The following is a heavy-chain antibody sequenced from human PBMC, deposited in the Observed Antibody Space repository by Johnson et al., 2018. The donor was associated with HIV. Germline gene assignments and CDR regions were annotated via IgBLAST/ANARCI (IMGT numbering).Heavy chain of an antibody. J-gene: IGHJ3*02. D-gene: IGHD3-10*01. Sequence: VQLVESGGGLTQPGGSLRLSCAASGFTVRRNYMSWVRQAPGKGLEWVSVIYSGGSTYYADSVKGRFTISRDNSKNTLYLQMNSLRAEDTAVYYCARGPVMVRGVTDAFDIWGQGTMVTVSS. V-gene: IGHV3-53*01. CDR2: IYSGGST. CDR3: ARGPVMVRGVTDAFDI. CDR1: GFTVRRNY.